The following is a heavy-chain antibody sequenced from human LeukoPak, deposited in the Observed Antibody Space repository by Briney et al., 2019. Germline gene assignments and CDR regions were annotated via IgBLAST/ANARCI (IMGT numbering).Heavy chain of an antibody. CDR3: ATDQLFLEGWGNYFDY. CDR1: GYTLTELS. D-gene: IGHD2-21*01. Sequence: ASVKVSCKVSGYTLTELSMHWVRQAPGKGLEWMGGFDPEDGETIYAQKFQGRVTMTEDTSTDTAYMELSSLRSEDTAVYYCATDQLFLEGWGNYFDYWGQGTLVTVSS. CDR2: FDPEDGET. V-gene: IGHV1-24*01. J-gene: IGHJ4*02.